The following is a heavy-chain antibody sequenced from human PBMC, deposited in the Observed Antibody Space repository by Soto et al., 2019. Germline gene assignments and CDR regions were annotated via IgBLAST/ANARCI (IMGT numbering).Heavy chain of an antibody. CDR2: IYHSRNA. Sequence: SETLSLTCAVSGGSIGSGGSSWSWVRQPPGKGLEWIGHIYHSRNAYYNPSLNSRVTIALDRSKNQFSLKLSSVTAADTAMYYCARIRYGDSPARQSSDYWGQATLVTFS. V-gene: IGHV4-30-2*01. CDR3: ARIRYGDSPARQSSDY. CDR1: GGSIGSGGSS. D-gene: IGHD4-17*01. J-gene: IGHJ4*02.